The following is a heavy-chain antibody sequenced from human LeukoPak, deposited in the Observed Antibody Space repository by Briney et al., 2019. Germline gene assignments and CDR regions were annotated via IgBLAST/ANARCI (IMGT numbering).Heavy chain of an antibody. D-gene: IGHD1-26*01. V-gene: IGHV4-39*01. Sequence: SETLSLTCSVSGGSVGSASYYWGWIRQPPGKGLEWIGTIYYSGGTSYNPSLKSRVTISVDTSKNQFSLKLSSVTAADTAVYYCARQVAELYYYYYYYMDVWGKGTTVTVSS. CDR2: IYYSGGT. J-gene: IGHJ6*03. CDR1: GGSVGSASYY. CDR3: ARQVAELYYYYYYYMDV.